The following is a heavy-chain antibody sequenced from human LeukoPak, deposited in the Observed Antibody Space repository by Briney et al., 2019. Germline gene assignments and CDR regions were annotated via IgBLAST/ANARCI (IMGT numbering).Heavy chain of an antibody. Sequence: GESLKISCKGSGYSFTTYWIGWVRQMPGKGLEWMGIIYPGASHTRYSPSFQGQVTISVDKSISTAYLQWSSLKASDTAMYYCARVREYYYDSSDLYYFDYWGQGTLVTVSS. CDR3: ARVREYYYDSSDLYYFDY. J-gene: IGHJ4*02. V-gene: IGHV5-51*01. D-gene: IGHD3-22*01. CDR2: IYPGASHT. CDR1: GYSFTTYW.